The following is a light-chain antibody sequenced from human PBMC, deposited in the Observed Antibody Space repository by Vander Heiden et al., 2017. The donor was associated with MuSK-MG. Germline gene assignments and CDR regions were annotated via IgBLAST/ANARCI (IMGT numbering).Light chain of an antibody. CDR3: QQRSNWPLT. CDR1: QSVSSY. Sequence: EIVLTQSPATLSLSPGERATLSCRASQSVSSYLAWYQQKRGQAPRLLIYDASNRATGIPARFSGSGSGTDFTLTISSLEPEDFAVYYCQQRSNWPLTFGGGTKMEIK. J-gene: IGKJ4*01. CDR2: DAS. V-gene: IGKV3-11*01.